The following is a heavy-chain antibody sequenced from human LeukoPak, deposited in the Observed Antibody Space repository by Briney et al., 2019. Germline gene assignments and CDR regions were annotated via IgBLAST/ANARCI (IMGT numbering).Heavy chain of an antibody. Sequence: KTGGSLRLSCAASGFTFSSYSMNWVRQAPGKGLEWVSSISSSSSYMYYADSVKGRFTISRDNAKNSLYLQMNSLRAEDTAVYYCARGKWFGELGYDYWGQGTLVTVSS. CDR2: ISSSSSYM. V-gene: IGHV3-21*01. D-gene: IGHD3-10*01. J-gene: IGHJ4*02. CDR3: ARGKWFGELGYDY. CDR1: GFTFSSYS.